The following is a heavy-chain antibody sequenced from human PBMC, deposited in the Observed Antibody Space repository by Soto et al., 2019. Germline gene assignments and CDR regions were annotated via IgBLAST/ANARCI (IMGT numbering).Heavy chain of an antibody. Sequence: GGSLRLSCTASGFPFGVYAMSWFRQAPGEGLEWVGVIRSKAYGGTTEYAASVKGRFTISRDDSKSIAYLQMNSLKTEDTAVYYCTRDSLALRAYYYYYYYMDVWGKGTTVTVSS. D-gene: IGHD1-7*01. CDR2: IRSKAYGGTT. V-gene: IGHV3-49*03. CDR3: TRDSLALRAYYYYYYYMDV. J-gene: IGHJ6*03. CDR1: GFPFGVYA.